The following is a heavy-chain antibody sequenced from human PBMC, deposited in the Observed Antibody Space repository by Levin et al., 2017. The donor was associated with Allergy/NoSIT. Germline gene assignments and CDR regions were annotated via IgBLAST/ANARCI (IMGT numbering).Heavy chain of an antibody. V-gene: IGHV3-48*01. CDR1: GFTFSSYS. Sequence: PGGSLRLSCAASGFTFSSYSMNWVRQAPGKGLEWISYITTGSSSTYYADSVKGRFTISRDDAKNSLYLQMSSLRAEDTALYYCARRFDSWGQGTLVTVSS. CDR3: ARRFDS. J-gene: IGHJ4*02. CDR2: ITTGSSST.